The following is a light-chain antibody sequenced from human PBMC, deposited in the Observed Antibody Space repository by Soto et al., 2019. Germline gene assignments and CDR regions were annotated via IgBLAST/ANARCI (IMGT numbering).Light chain of an antibody. Sequence: EIQMTQSPSTLSASVGDRGTITCRASKSISTHLAWYQKKPGKAPEVLIYDASTLESGVPSRFSGSGSGTKFTLTISRLQPDDFATYYCQQYSSNLYTFGQGTKLEIK. J-gene: IGKJ2*01. CDR3: QQYSSNLYT. V-gene: IGKV1-5*01. CDR2: DAS. CDR1: KSISTH.